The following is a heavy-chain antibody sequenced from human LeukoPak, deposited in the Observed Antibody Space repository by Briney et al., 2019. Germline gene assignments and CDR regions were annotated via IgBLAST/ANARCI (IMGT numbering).Heavy chain of an antibody. J-gene: IGHJ6*02. CDR3: AKDIEGATDYAMDV. CDR1: GFTVSSNY. CDR2: IYSGGST. V-gene: IGHV3-66*01. Sequence: GGSLRLSCAASGFTVSSNYMSWVRQAPGKGLEWVSVIYSGGSTYYADSVKDRFTISRDNSKNMVYLQMNSLRAEDTAVIYCAKDIEGATDYAMDVWGQGTTVTVSS. D-gene: IGHD1-26*01.